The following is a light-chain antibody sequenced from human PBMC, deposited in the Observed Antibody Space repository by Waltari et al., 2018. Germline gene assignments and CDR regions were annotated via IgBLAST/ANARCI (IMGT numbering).Light chain of an antibody. CDR1: SSDIASQSS. CDR3: SSYTITSTPVV. V-gene: IGLV2-14*03. Sequence: QSALTQPASVSGSPGQSITISCTGTSSDIASQSSVSWYQQHPGKAPKPMINDVSNRLSGVSSRFSASKSGDTASLTISGLQAEDEADYYCSSYTITSTPVVFGGGTKLTVL. CDR2: DVS. J-gene: IGLJ2*01.